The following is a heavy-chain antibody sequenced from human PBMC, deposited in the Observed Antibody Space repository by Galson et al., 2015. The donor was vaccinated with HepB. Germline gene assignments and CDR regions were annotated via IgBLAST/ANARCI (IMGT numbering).Heavy chain of an antibody. CDR1: GFTFSSYS. D-gene: IGHD4-17*01. Sequence: SLRLSCAASGFTFSSYSMNWVRQAPGKGLEWVSYISSSSSTIYYADSVKGRFTISRDNAKNSLYLQMNSLRDEDTAVYYCARVGVGSDGDYEEIKYYYYYYMDVWGKGTTVTVSS. V-gene: IGHV3-48*02. J-gene: IGHJ6*03. CDR3: ARVGVGSDGDYEEIKYYYYYYMDV. CDR2: ISSSSSTI.